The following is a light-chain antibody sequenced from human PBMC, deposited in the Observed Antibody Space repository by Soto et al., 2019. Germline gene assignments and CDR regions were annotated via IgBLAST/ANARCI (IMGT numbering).Light chain of an antibody. CDR2: AAS. CDR3: QHFRSFPIT. CDR1: QDISSL. Sequence: IQLTQSPSALSASVVGRVTITCRASQDISSLLAWYQQKPVKAPNLLIYAASTLQNGVPSRFSGSGSGTDFTLTISSLQPEDFATYYCQHFRSFPITFGQGTRLEIK. V-gene: IGKV1-9*01. J-gene: IGKJ5*01.